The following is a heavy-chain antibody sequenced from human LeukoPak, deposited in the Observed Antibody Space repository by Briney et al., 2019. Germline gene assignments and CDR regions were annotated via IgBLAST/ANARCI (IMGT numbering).Heavy chain of an antibody. J-gene: IGHJ4*02. V-gene: IGHV3-23*01. CDR1: AFPFSNYP. Sequence: SGGSLRLSCAASAFPFSNYPIPGAPRAPGRGREGVTAISGSGGSTYYANTVKGRFTISRDNSKNTLYLQMNSLRADDTAVYYCAKCSRVDWLPIDYWGRGTLVTVSS. CDR3: AKCSRVDWLPIDY. CDR2: ISGSGGST. D-gene: IGHD3-9*01.